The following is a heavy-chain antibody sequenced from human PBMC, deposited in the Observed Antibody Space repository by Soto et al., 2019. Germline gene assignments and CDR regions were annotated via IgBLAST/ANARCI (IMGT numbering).Heavy chain of an antibody. D-gene: IGHD6-13*01. J-gene: IGHJ6*02. V-gene: IGHV4-39*01. Sequence: TLSLTCTVSGDSISNSRYFWGWIRQPPGKGLEGIGIIYYSGTTYYNPSLKSRITMSLDTSKNQFSLRLTSVSAADTAVYYCSTFAGTGVPFYYGMDVWGQGTTVTVSS. CDR1: GDSISNSRYF. CDR2: IYYSGTT. CDR3: STFAGTGVPFYYGMDV.